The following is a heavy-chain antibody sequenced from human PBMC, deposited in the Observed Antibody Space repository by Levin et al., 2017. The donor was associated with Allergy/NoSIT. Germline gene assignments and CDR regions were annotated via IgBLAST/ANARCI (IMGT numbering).Heavy chain of an antibody. CDR3: ARGIIFTYYDYVWGSSTNEVYYFDY. CDR1: GYTFTSYG. D-gene: IGHD3-16*01. J-gene: IGHJ4*02. V-gene: IGHV1-18*01. CDR2: ISAYNGNT. Sequence: GESLKISCKASGYTFTSYGISWVRQAPGQGLEWMGWISAYNGNTNYAQKLQGRVTMTTDTSTSTAYMELRSLRSDDTAVYYCARGIIFTYYDYVWGSSTNEVYYFDYWGQGTLVTVSS.